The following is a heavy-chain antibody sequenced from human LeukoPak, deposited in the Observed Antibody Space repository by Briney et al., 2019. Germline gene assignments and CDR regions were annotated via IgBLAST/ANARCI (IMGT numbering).Heavy chain of an antibody. CDR3: ARGRYSPTIFDY. J-gene: IGHJ4*02. CDR1: GFTFSSHG. V-gene: IGHV3-30*03. Sequence: GGSLRLSCAASGFTFSSHGMHWVRQAPGKGLEWVAVISYDENNKYYADSVKGRFTISRDNSKNTVYLQMNSLRAEDTAVYYCARGRYSPTIFDYWGQGTLVTVSS. CDR2: ISYDENNK. D-gene: IGHD3-9*01.